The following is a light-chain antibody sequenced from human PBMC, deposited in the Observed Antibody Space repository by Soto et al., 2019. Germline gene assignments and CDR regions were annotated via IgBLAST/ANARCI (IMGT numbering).Light chain of an antibody. CDR1: QSVSRF. J-gene: IGKJ2*01. CDR2: AAS. CDR3: QQYDHWPPYS. V-gene: IGKV3-15*01. Sequence: TQSPVTLSVSPGDVATLPCRASQSVSRFLAWYQQTPGQPPRLLIYAASSRVLGVPARFTGNGSGTDFTLPISDVQSEDAAIYYCQQYDHWPPYSFGQGTRLEI.